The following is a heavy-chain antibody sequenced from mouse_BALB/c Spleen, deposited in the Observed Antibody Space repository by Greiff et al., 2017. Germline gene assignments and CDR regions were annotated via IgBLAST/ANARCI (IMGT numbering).Heavy chain of an antibody. J-gene: IGHJ3*01. Sequence: QVQLKESGPGLVAPSQSLSITCTVSGFSLTSYGVHWVRQPPGKGLEWLGVIWAGGSTNYNSALMSRLSISKDNSKSQVFLKMNSLQTDDTAMYYCARDRGGYFLFLLDWGQGTLVTVSA. CDR2: IWAGGST. D-gene: IGHD2-3*01. CDR1: GFSLTSYG. CDR3: ARDRGGYFLFLLD. V-gene: IGHV2-9*02.